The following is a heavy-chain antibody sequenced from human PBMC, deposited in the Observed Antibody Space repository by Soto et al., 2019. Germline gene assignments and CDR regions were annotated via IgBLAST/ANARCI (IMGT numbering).Heavy chain of an antibody. CDR2: INPSGGST. V-gene: IGHV1-46*01. D-gene: IGHD2-2*02. J-gene: IGHJ2*01. CDR1: GYIFTSYS. CDR3: AREDTATCGAFHL. Sequence: ASVKVCGKASGYIFTSYSIHWVRQAPGQGLEWMGIINPSGGSTSYTQEFQGRVTMTRDKSTSTVYMELTSLISEDTAVYYCAREDTATCGAFHLCGPATMVTVYS.